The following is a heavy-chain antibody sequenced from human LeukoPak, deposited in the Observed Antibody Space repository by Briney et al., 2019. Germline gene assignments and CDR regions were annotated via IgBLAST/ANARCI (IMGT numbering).Heavy chain of an antibody. CDR1: GYTFTSYG. CDR3: ARVVLPPITMVRGVKPPGDYFDY. V-gene: IGHV1-18*01. D-gene: IGHD3-10*01. J-gene: IGHJ4*02. Sequence: GASVKVSCKASGYTFTSYGISWVRQAPGQGLEWMGWISAYNGNTNYAQKLQGRVTMTTDTSTSTAYMELRRLRSDGTAVYYCARVVLPPITMVRGVKPPGDYFDYWGQGTLVTVSP. CDR2: ISAYNGNT.